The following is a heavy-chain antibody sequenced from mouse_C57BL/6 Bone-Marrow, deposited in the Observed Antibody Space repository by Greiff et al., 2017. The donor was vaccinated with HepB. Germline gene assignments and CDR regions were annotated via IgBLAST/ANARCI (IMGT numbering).Heavy chain of an antibody. V-gene: IGHV5-4*01. CDR1: GFTFSSYA. Sequence: EVMLVESGGGLVKPGGSLKLSCAASGFTFSSYAMSWVRQTPEKRLEWVATISDGGSYTYYPDNIKGRFTISRDNAKNNLYLQMSHLKTEDTAMYYCARDRRFYWYFDVWGKGTTVTVSS. J-gene: IGHJ1*03. CDR2: ISDGGSYT. CDR3: ARDRRFYWYFDV.